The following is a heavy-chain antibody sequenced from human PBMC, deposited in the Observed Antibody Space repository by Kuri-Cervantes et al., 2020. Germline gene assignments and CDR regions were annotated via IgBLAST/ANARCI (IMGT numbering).Heavy chain of an antibody. CDR3: ARSVRYWFDP. J-gene: IGHJ5*02. CDR1: GFTFSSYG. CDR2: ISYDGSNK. V-gene: IGHV3-30*03. Sequence: GESLKISCAASGFTFSSYGMHWVRQAPGKGLEWVAVISYDGSNKYYADSVKGRFTISRDNSKNTLYLQMNSLRAEDTAVYYCARSVRYWFDPWGQGTLVTVSS.